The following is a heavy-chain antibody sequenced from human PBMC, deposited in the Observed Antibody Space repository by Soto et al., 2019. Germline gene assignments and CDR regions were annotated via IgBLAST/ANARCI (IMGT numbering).Heavy chain of an antibody. D-gene: IGHD1-26*01. J-gene: IGHJ4*02. CDR1: GYTFTTYG. V-gene: IGHV1-18*01. Sequence: ASVKVSCKASGYTFTTYGIAWVRQAPGQGLEWMGWISAYNANTDYAQRLQGRVTITTDTSTSTAHMELRSLRSDDTAVYYCARGSFLDYSGQGTLVTVSS. CDR2: ISAYNANT. CDR3: ARGSFLDY.